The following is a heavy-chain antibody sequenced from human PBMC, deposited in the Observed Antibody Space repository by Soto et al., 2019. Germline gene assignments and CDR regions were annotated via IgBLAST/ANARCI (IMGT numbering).Heavy chain of an antibody. CDR3: ARGLSLEVGATFGVHDY. V-gene: IGHV4-34*01. D-gene: IGHD1-26*01. CDR2: INHSGST. CDR1: GGSFSGYY. J-gene: IGHJ4*02. Sequence: QVQLQQWGAGLLKPSETLSLTCAVYGGSFSGYYWSWIRQPPGKGLEWIGEINHSGSTNYNPSLKSRVTISVDTSKNQFSLKLRSVTAADTAVYYCARGLSLEVGATFGVHDYWGQGTLVTVSS.